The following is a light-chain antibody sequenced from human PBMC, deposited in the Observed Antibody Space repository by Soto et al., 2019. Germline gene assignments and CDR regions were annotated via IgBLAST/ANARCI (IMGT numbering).Light chain of an antibody. CDR2: GAS. J-gene: IGKJ1*01. CDR1: QSVNNNF. CDR3: QQYGRTPRT. Sequence: EVLLTQSPGTLSLSQGERATLSCRASQSVNNNFLAWYQQKPGQAPRLLIYGASSRATGIPDKFSGSGSGTDFTLTISRLEPEDFAVYFCQQYGRTPRTFGQGTKVDIK. V-gene: IGKV3-20*01.